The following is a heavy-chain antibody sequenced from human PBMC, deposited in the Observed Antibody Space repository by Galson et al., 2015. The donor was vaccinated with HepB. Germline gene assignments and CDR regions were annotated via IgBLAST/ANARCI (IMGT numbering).Heavy chain of an antibody. Sequence: PALVKPTQTLTLTCTVSGFSLSNARMGVSWIRQPPGKALEWLAHIFSNDEKSYSTSLKSRLTISKDTSKSQVVLTMTNMDPVDTATYYCARIRAADYYDSSGYHDAFDIWGQGTMVTVSS. V-gene: IGHV2-26*01. CDR3: ARIRAADYYDSSGYHDAFDI. CDR1: GFSLSNARMG. D-gene: IGHD3-22*01. CDR2: IFSNDEK. J-gene: IGHJ3*02.